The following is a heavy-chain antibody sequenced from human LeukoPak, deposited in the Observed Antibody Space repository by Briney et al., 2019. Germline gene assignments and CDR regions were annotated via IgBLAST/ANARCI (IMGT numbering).Heavy chain of an antibody. Sequence: GGSLRLSCAASGFTFSSYAMSWVRQAPGKGLEWVSAISGSGGSTYYADSVKGRFTISRDNSKNTLYLQMNSLRAEDTAVYYCARTYSSSWPTTNFDYWGQGTLVTVSS. V-gene: IGHV3-23*01. CDR3: ARTYSSSWPTTNFDY. CDR1: GFTFSSYA. J-gene: IGHJ4*02. CDR2: ISGSGGST. D-gene: IGHD6-13*01.